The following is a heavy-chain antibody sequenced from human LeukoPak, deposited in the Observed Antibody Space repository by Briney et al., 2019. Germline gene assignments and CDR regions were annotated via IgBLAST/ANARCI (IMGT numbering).Heavy chain of an antibody. CDR1: GYDFSIYT. CDR2: MNTNTGKA. V-gene: IGHV7-4-1*02. Sequence: GASVKVSCEPSGYDFSIYTLNWVRQVPGQGPEWMGWMNTNTGKATYAQDFRGRFVFSFDSSVSTAYLEITSLQAADTAVYYCAREEGGLDVWGQGTTVIVSS. J-gene: IGHJ6*02. CDR3: AREEGGLDV.